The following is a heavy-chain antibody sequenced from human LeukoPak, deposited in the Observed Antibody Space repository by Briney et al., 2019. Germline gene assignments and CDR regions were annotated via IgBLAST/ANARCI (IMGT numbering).Heavy chain of an antibody. CDR3: ARDPGGAHFYHYYGMDV. CDR2: IDPNSGGT. Sequence: AASVKVSCKADGYTFTDYYIHWVRQAPGQGLEWMGWIDPNSGGTNFAQNFHDWVTMTRDTSINTAYLELSRLKSDDTAVYYCARDPGGAHFYHYYGMDVWGQGTTVTVSS. V-gene: IGHV1-2*04. J-gene: IGHJ6*02. D-gene: IGHD2-21*01. CDR1: GYTFTDYY.